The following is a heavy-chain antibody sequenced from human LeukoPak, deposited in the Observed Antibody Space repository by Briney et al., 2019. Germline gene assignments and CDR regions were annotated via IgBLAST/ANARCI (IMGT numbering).Heavy chain of an antibody. Sequence: RPGGSLRLSCAASGFTFSFYAMSWVRQAPGKGLEWVSTISGSGSDTSYADSARGRFTISRDNPKNTLYLQMTNLRDEDTALYFCAKGQGFSSTWYADHWGQGTLVTVSS. CDR1: GFTFSFYA. D-gene: IGHD6-13*01. CDR3: AKGQGFSSTWYADH. V-gene: IGHV3-23*01. J-gene: IGHJ5*02. CDR2: ISGSGSDT.